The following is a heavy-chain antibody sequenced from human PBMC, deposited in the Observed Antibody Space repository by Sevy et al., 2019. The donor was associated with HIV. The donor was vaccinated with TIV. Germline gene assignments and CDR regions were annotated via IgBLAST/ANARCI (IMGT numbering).Heavy chain of an antibody. Sequence: GGSLRLSCAASGFTFSNYAMSWVRQAPGKGLEWVSAISGSGGSTYYADSVKGRFTISRDNSKNTLYLQMNSLRAEDTAVYYCSKREGGSGTYTRHFDYWGQGTLVTVSS. J-gene: IGHJ4*02. CDR1: GFTFSNYA. V-gene: IGHV3-23*01. CDR2: ISGSGGST. CDR3: SKREGGSGTYTRHFDY. D-gene: IGHD3-10*01.